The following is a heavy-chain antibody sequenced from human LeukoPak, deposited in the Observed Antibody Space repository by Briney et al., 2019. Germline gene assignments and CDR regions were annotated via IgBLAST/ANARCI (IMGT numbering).Heavy chain of an antibody. J-gene: IGHJ4*02. V-gene: IGHV3-23*01. CDR1: GFTFSSYG. Sequence: GRSLRLSCAASGFTFSSYGMSWARQAPGKGLEWVSAISGSGGSTYYADSVKGRFTISRDNSKNTLYLQMNSLRAEDTAVYYCAKDLPAYCGGDCSNFDYWGQGTLVTVSS. CDR2: ISGSGGST. D-gene: IGHD2-21*02. CDR3: AKDLPAYCGGDCSNFDY.